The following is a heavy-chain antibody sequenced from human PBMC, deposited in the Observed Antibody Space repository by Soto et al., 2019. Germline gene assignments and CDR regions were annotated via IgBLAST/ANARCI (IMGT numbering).Heavy chain of an antibody. J-gene: IGHJ4*02. D-gene: IGHD2-21*01. CDR3: AKRDPYIPEVPFDY. CDR2: IYHSGNS. Sequence: QVQLQESGPGLVKPSGTLSLTCAVSGGSISSSNWWSWVRQPPGRGLEWIGEIYHSGNSNYNPSRKSRFTLSVDKSKHPFSRNLTSVPAAETAVYYCAKRDPYIPEVPFDYWGPGTLVTVSS. CDR1: GGSISSSNW. V-gene: IGHV4-4*02.